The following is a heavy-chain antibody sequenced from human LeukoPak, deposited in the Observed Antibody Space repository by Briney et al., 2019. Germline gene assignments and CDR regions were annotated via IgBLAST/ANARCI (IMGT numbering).Heavy chain of an antibody. J-gene: IGHJ1*01. CDR2: ISHSGST. CDR1: GGSFSGYY. V-gene: IGHV4-34*01. CDR3: ARARSGWYGKYFQH. D-gene: IGHD6-19*01. Sequence: PSETLSLTCAVYGGSFSGYYWSWIRQPPGKGLEWIGEISHSGSTNYNPSLKSRVTISVDTSKNQFSLKLSSVTAADTAVYYCARARSGWYGKYFQHWGQGTLVAVSS.